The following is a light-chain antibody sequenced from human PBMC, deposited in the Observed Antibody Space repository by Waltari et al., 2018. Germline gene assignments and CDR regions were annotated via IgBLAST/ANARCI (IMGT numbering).Light chain of an antibody. V-gene: IGKV4-1*01. CDR3: QQYFTTPWT. Sequence: DIVLTQSPDSLAVSLGERATINCKSSQRLFYSSVNKRYLSWYQQKPGQPPKLLIYWASTRESGVPDRFSGSGSGTDFTLTISSLQAEDVAVYYCQQYFTTPWTFGQGTKVEIK. CDR2: WAS. CDR1: QRLFYSSVNKRY. J-gene: IGKJ1*01.